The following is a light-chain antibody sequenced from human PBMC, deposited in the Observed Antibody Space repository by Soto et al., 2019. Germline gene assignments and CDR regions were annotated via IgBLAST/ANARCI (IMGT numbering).Light chain of an antibody. Sequence: QSALTQPPSASGSPGQSVTISCTGTSSDFGTYNFVSWYQQHPGKAPKLMIYEVNKRPSGVPDRFSGSKSDNTASLTVSGLQVEDEADYYCSSYVRSTSFAFGGGTKLTVL. CDR1: SSDFGTYNF. V-gene: IGLV2-8*01. J-gene: IGLJ2*01. CDR2: EVN. CDR3: SSYVRSTSFA.